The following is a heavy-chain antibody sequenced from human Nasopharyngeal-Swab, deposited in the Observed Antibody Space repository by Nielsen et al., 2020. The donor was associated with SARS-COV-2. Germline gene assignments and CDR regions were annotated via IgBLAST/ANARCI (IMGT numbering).Heavy chain of an antibody. CDR2: INAGNGNT. V-gene: IGHV1-3*01. Sequence: ASVKVSCKASGYTFTSYAMHCVRQAPGQRLEWMGWINAGNGNTKFSQKFQGRVTITRDTSASTAYMELSSLRSEDTAVYYCARYYREGSGYFYYGMDVWGQGTTVTVSS. CDR1: GYTFTSYA. CDR3: ARYYREGSGYFYYGMDV. J-gene: IGHJ6*02. D-gene: IGHD3-22*01.